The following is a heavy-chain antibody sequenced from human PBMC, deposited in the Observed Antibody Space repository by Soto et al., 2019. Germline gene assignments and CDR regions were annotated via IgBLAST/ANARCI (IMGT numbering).Heavy chain of an antibody. J-gene: IGHJ5*02. CDR3: ARGAGFSYASTWFDI. D-gene: IGHD5-18*01. V-gene: IGHV4-61*03. CDR2: IYYTGST. CDR1: GASVSSGTYY. Sequence: QVQLQESGPALVKPSETLSLTCTVFGASVSSGTYYWSWIRQAPGKGLEWVGHIYYTGSTNYNPSLNNRVTISVDTSKNHFSLQLTSVTAADTAVYYCARGAGFSYASTWFDIWGQGTLVTVSS.